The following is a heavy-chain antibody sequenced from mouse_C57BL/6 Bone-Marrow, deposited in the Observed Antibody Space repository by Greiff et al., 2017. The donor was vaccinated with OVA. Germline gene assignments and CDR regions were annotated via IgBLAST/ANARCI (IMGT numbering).Heavy chain of an antibody. CDR2: IYPGSGST. CDR3: ARDYYGSSGFGY. V-gene: IGHV1-55*01. Sequence: VQLQQPGAELVKPGASVKMSCKASGYTFTSYWITWVKQRPGQGLEWIGDIYPGSGSTNYNEKFKSKATLTVDTSSSTAYMQLSSLTSEDSAVYYCARDYYGSSGFGYWGQGTTLTVSS. D-gene: IGHD1-1*01. J-gene: IGHJ2*01. CDR1: GYTFTSYW.